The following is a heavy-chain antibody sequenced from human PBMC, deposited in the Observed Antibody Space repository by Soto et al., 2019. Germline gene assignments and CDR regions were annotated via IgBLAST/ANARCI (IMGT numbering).Heavy chain of an antibody. Sequence: PGGSLRLSCAASGFTFSSYAMHWVRQAPGKGLEWVAVISYDGSNKYYADSVKGRFTISRDNSKNTLYLQMNSLRSEDTAVYYCAGELLGLRLTNYYFDYWGQGTLVTVSS. CDR3: AGELLGLRLTNYYFDY. J-gene: IGHJ4*02. CDR2: ISYDGSNK. D-gene: IGHD3-16*01. V-gene: IGHV3-30-3*01. CDR1: GFTFSSYA.